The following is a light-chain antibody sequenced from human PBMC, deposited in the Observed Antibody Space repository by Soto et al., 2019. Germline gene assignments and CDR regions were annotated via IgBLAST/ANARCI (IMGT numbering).Light chain of an antibody. CDR1: SSDLGDYNY. CDR2: EVS. CDR3: SSYTSSSTLV. J-gene: IGLJ2*01. V-gene: IGLV2-14*01. Sequence: QSALTQPASVSGSPGQSITISCTGTSSDLGDYNYVSWYQHHPGKAPKLMIYEVSNRPSGVSDRFSGSKSGNTASLTISGLQAEDEGDYYCSSYTSSSTLVFGGGTKLTVL.